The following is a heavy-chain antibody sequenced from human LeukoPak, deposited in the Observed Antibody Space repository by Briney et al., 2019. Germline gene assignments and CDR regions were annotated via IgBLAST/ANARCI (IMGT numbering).Heavy chain of an antibody. CDR1: GFTFSTYL. Sequence: PGGSLRLSCAASGFTFSTYLMHWVRQAPGKGLVWVSRMKGDGSDTGYAESVKGRFTISRDNAKNTLYLQMNSLRAEDTAVYYCAKDILCDNKWYDAFDIWGQGTMVTVSS. CDR3: AKDILCDNKWYDAFDI. D-gene: IGHD2-8*01. J-gene: IGHJ3*02. CDR2: MKGDGSDT. V-gene: IGHV3-74*01.